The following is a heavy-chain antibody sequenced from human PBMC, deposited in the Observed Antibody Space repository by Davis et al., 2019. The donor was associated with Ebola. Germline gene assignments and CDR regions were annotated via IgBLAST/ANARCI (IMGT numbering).Heavy chain of an antibody. CDR3: ARSYYYDSSGYPH. CDR1: GGSISSYY. D-gene: IGHD3-22*01. Sequence: SETLSLTCTVSGGSISSYYWSWIRQPPGKGLEWIGYIYYSGSTNYNPSLKSRVTISVDTSKNQFSLKLSSVTAADTAVYYCARSYYYDSSGYPHWGQGTLVTVSS. V-gene: IGHV4-59*12. CDR2: IYYSGST. J-gene: IGHJ4*02.